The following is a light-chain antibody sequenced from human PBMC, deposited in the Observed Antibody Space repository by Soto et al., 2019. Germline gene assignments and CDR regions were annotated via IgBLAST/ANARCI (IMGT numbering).Light chain of an antibody. V-gene: IGKV3-11*01. CDR2: DAS. J-gene: IGKJ4*01. CDR1: QSVSSY. CDR3: QKRSNYLN. Sequence: EIVLTQSPATLSLSPGERATLSCRASQSVSSYLAWYQQKPGQAPRLLIYDASNRATGIPARFSGSGSGTDFTLTISSLEPEDFAVYYCQKRSNYLNLGGGTKVDIK.